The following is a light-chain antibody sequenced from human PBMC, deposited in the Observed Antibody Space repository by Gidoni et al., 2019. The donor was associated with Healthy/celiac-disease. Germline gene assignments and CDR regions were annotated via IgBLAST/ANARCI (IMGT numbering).Light chain of an antibody. Sequence: CTGSSSNIGAGYDVHWYQQLPGTAPKLLIYGNSNRPSGVPDRFSGSKSGPSASLAITGLQAEDEADYYCQSYDSSLSGYVFGTGTKVTVL. J-gene: IGLJ1*01. CDR2: GNS. CDR1: SSNIGAGYD. CDR3: QSYDSSLSGYV. V-gene: IGLV1-40*01.